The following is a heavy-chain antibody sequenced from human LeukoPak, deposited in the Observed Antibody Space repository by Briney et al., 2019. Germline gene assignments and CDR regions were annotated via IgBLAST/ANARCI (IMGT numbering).Heavy chain of an antibody. D-gene: IGHD1-26*01. J-gene: IGHJ4*02. CDR3: ARGISGSYDY. CDR1: GGSIRSSSYY. V-gene: IGHV4-39*07. CDR2: IYYSGST. Sequence: SETLSLTCTVSGGSIRSSSYYWGGIRQPPGKRLEWIGSIYYSGSTYYNPSLNSRVTISVDTSKNKSSLKLSSVTSADTAVYFCARGISGSYDYWGQGTLVTVSS.